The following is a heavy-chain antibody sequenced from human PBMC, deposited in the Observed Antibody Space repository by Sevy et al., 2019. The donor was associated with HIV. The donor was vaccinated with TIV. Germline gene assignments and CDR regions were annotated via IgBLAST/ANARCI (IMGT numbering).Heavy chain of an antibody. CDR1: GYTFTGYY. J-gene: IGHJ6*02. CDR2: INPNSGGT. V-gene: IGHV1-2*02. CDR3: ASGITIFGVVDYYYYYGMDV. D-gene: IGHD3-3*01. Sequence: ASVKVSCKASGYTFTGYYMHWVRQAPGQGLEWMGWINPNSGGTNYAQKFQGRVTMTRDTSISTADMELSRLRSDDTAVYYCASGITIFGVVDYYYYYGMDVWGQGTTVTVSS.